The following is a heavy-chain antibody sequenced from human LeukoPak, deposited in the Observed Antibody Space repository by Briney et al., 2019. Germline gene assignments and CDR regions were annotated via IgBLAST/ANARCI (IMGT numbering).Heavy chain of an antibody. CDR3: ARGFELIPAGVSDF. Sequence: QPGGSLRLSWAASGFAFSSYWMYWVRQAPGKGLVWVSRIKTDGSSTTYADSVKGRFTTYRDNAKNTLYLQMNSLRAEDTAVYFCARGFELIPAGVSDFWGQGTLVTVSS. CDR1: GFAFSSYW. D-gene: IGHD2-8*01. V-gene: IGHV3-74*01. CDR2: IKTDGSST. J-gene: IGHJ4*02.